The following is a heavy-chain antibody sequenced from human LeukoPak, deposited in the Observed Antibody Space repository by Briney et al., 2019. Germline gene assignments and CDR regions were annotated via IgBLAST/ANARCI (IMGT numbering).Heavy chain of an antibody. D-gene: IGHD6-13*01. CDR1: GDSISSYY. CDR3: ARHRRGTWYNPFDY. V-gene: IGHV4-59*08. Sequence: KSSETLSLTCTVSGDSISSYYWSWIRQSPGKGLEWIAYIYYTGNTNQSPSLRSRVTMSVDTSKSQFSLRLSSVTAADTAIYYCARHRRGTWYNPFDYWGQGIPVTVSS. CDR2: IYYTGNT. J-gene: IGHJ4*02.